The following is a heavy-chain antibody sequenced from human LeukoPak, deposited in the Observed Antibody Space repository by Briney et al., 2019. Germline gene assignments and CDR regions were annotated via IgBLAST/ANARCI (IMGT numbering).Heavy chain of an antibody. CDR3: ARESSSSQNDY. CDR2: INHSGST. V-gene: IGHV4-34*01. CDR1: GGSFSGYY. Sequence: SETLSLTCAVYGGSFSGYYWSWIRQPPGKGLEWIGEINHSGSTNYNPSLKSRVTISVDTSKNQFSLKLSSVTAADTAVYYCARESSSSQNDYWGQGTLVTVSS. D-gene: IGHD6-19*01. J-gene: IGHJ4*02.